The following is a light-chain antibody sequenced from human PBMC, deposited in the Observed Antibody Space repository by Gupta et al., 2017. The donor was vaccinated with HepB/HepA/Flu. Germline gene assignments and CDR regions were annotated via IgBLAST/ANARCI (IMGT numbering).Light chain of an antibody. Sequence: QAALTQPASGSGSPGPSITISCTGTSSDVGGYNYVSWYQQHPGKAPKLMIYDVSNRPSGVSNRFSGSKSGNTASLTISGLQAEDEADYYCSSYTSSSTWVFGGGTKLTVL. CDR2: DVS. CDR3: SSYTSSSTWV. V-gene: IGLV2-14*03. J-gene: IGLJ3*02. CDR1: SSDVGGYNY.